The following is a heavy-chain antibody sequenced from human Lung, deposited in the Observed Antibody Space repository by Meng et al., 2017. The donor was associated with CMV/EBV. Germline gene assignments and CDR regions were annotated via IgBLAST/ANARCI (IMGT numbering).Heavy chain of an antibody. CDR1: GGTLSSYA. V-gene: IGHV1-69*10. D-gene: IGHD6-19*01. Sequence: SVKVSCKASGGTLSSYAISWVRQAPGQGLEWMGGIIPFLGVASYAPKFKGRFTITTDKSTGTVYMDLSSLRSEDTAVYYCATDAVARGDYWGQGTMVTVSS. CDR3: ATDAVARGDY. CDR2: IIPFLGVA. J-gene: IGHJ4*02.